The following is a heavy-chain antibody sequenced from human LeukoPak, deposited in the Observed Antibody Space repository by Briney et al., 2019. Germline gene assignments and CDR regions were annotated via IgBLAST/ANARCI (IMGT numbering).Heavy chain of an antibody. V-gene: IGHV3-21*01. D-gene: IGHD3-9*01. Sequence: GSLRLSCAASGFTFSSYSMNWVRQAPGKGLEWVSSISSSSSYIYYADSVKGRFTISRDNAKNSLYLQMNSLRAEDTAVYYCARDFSYDILTGYYPYYYYGMDVWGQGTTVTVSS. J-gene: IGHJ6*02. CDR2: ISSSSSYI. CDR1: GFTFSSYS. CDR3: ARDFSYDILTGYYPYYYYGMDV.